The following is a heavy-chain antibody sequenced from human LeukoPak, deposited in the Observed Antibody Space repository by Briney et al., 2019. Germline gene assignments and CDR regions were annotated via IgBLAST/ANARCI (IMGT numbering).Heavy chain of an antibody. CDR3: AKDRPAYYYGSGSYYIADFFDY. D-gene: IGHD3-10*01. Sequence: GGSLRLSCTASGFTFSGFAMSWVRRAPGKGLEWVSTISGSGVSTYYADSVKGRFTISRDNSKNTLYLQMNSLRTEDTAVYYCAKDRPAYYYGSGSYYIADFFDYWGQGTLVTVSS. CDR2: ISGSGVST. CDR1: GFTFSGFA. J-gene: IGHJ4*02. V-gene: IGHV3-23*01.